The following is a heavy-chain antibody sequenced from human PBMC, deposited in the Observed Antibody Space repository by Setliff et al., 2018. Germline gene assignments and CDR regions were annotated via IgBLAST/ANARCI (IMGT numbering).Heavy chain of an antibody. V-gene: IGHV4-4*02. J-gene: IGHJ3*02. CDR3: ARVPRFTDTRNAFDI. CDR2: IYHTGST. D-gene: IGHD5-18*01. Sequence: PSETLSLTCAVSGGSISSSIWWSWVRQAPGRGLEWIGEIYHTGSTNCNPSLKSRVNISVDKSKNQLSLRLSSVTAADTAVYYCARVPRFTDTRNAFDIWGQGTMVTVSS. CDR1: GGSISSSIW.